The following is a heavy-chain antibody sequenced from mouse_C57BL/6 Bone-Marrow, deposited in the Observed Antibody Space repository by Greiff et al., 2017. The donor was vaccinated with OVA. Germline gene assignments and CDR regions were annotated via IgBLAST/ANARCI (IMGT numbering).Heavy chain of an antibody. D-gene: IGHD2-4*01. CDR1: GYTFTSYW. V-gene: IGHV1-55*01. CDR3: ATRFYYDYPAWFAY. Sequence: QVQLQQPGAELVKPGASVKMSCKASGYTFTSYWITWVKQRPGQGLEWIGDIYPGGGSTNYTEKFKSKATLTVDTSTSTDYMQLSSLTSEDTAVYYCATRFYYDYPAWFAYWGQGTLVTVSA. CDR2: IYPGGGST. J-gene: IGHJ3*01.